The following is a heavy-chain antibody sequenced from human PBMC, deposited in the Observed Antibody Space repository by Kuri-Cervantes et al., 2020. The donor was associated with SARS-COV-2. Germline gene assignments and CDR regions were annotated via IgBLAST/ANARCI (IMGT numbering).Heavy chain of an antibody. CDR3: ARVTVREFHLDY. Sequence: LRLSCAASGFTFSNAWMSWVRQAPGKGLEWIGEINHSGSTNYNPSLKSRVTISVDTSKNQFSLKLSSVTAADTAVYYCARVTVREFHLDYWGQGTLVTVSS. D-gene: IGHD3-10*01. CDR1: GFTFSNAW. J-gene: IGHJ4*02. V-gene: IGHV4-34*09. CDR2: INHSGST.